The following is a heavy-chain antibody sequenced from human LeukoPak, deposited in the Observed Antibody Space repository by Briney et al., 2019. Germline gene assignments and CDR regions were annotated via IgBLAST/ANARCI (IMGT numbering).Heavy chain of an antibody. CDR2: IYRSGST. V-gene: IGHV4-30-2*01. Sequence: SQTLSLTCAVSGDSIGRGDYSWNWIRQPPGKGLEWIAFIYRSGSTYYNPSLESRVTMSLDRSKNQFSLKLRSVTAADTAVYYCARAAYCGGDCPNWFDPWGQGTLVTVSS. CDR3: ARAAYCGGDCPNWFDP. CDR1: GDSIGRGDYS. D-gene: IGHD2-21*01. J-gene: IGHJ5*02.